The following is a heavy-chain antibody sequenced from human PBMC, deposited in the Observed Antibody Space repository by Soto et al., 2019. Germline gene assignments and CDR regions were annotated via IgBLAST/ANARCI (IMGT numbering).Heavy chain of an antibody. CDR2: ISGSGGST. J-gene: IGHJ4*02. D-gene: IGHD3-22*01. Sequence: GGSLRLSCAASGFTFSSYAMSWVRQAPGKGLEWVSAISGSGGSTYYADSVKGRFTISRDNSKNTLYLQMNSLRAEDTAVYYCAKRLYYDSSGYYEIDYWGQGTLVTVSS. CDR3: AKRLYYDSSGYYEIDY. CDR1: GFTFSSYA. V-gene: IGHV3-23*01.